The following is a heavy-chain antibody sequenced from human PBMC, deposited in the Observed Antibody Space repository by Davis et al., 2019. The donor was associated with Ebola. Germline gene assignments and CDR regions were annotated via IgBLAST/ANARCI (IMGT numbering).Heavy chain of an antibody. CDR1: GFSLSISGVG. CDR3: ARIPIYDYLFDY. J-gene: IGHJ4*02. CDR2: IYWDDDK. D-gene: IGHD2/OR15-2a*01. Sequence: SGPTLVKPTQTLTLTCTFSGFSLSISGVGVGWIRQPPGKALEWLALIYWDDDKRYSPSLKSRLTITKDTSKSQVVLTMTNMDPVDTATYYCARIPIYDYLFDYWGQGTLVTVSS. V-gene: IGHV2-5*02.